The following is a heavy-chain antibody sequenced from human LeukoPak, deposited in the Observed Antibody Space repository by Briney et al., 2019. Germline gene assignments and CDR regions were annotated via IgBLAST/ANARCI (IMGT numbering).Heavy chain of an antibody. J-gene: IGHJ3*02. CDR2: INPNSGGT. V-gene: IGHV1-2*02. CDR1: GYTFTGYY. CDR3: AREGYYYDSSGYSASGPLDI. D-gene: IGHD3-22*01. Sequence: ASVKVSCKASGYTFTGYYMHWVRQAPGQGREWMGWINPNSGGTNYAQKFQGRVTMTRDTSISTAYMELSRLRSDDTAVYYCAREGYYYDSSGYSASGPLDIWGQGTMVTVSS.